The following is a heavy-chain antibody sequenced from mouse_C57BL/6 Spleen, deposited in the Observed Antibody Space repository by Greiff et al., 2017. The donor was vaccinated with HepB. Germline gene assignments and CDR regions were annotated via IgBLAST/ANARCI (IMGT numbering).Heavy chain of an antibody. CDR3: ARYYSNYNYFDY. J-gene: IGHJ2*01. Sequence: VQLKQPGAELVMPGASVKLSCKASGYTFTSYWMHWVKQRPGQGLEWIGEIDPSDSYTNYNQKFKGKSTLTVDKSSSTAYMQLSSLTSEDSAVYYCARYYSNYNYFDYWGQGTTLTVSS. CDR2: IDPSDSYT. CDR1: GYTFTSYW. D-gene: IGHD2-5*01. V-gene: IGHV1-69*01.